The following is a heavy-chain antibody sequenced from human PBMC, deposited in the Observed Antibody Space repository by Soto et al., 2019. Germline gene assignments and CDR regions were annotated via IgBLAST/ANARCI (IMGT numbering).Heavy chain of an antibody. CDR1: GFTFSDYY. D-gene: IGHD2-21*02. J-gene: IGHJ4*02. CDR3: ARADCGGDCYPTYFDY. CDR2: ISSSSSYT. Sequence: QVQLVESGGGLVKPGGSLRLSCAASGFTFSDYYMSWIRQAPGKGLEWVSYISSSSSYTNYANSVKGRFTISRDNAKNSMYLQKNSLRAEDTAVYYCARADCGGDCYPTYFDYWGQGTLVTVSS. V-gene: IGHV3-11*05.